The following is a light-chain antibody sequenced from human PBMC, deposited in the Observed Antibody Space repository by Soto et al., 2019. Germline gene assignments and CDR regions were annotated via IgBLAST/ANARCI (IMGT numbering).Light chain of an antibody. CDR1: QSVISD. CDR2: DAS. Sequence: EIGMTQSPATLSVSPGETATLSCRASQSVISDLAWFQQKPGQSPRLLIYDASTRATGIPARFSGSGFGTEFTLTISILQSEDFAVYWCQQYYNWPRTFGQGTKVDIK. V-gene: IGKV3-15*01. J-gene: IGKJ1*01. CDR3: QQYYNWPRT.